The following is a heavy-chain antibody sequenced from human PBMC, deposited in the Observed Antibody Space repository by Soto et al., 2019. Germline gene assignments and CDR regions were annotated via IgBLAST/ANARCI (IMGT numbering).Heavy chain of an antibody. J-gene: IGHJ6*02. CDR3: ARDRLLWVGELFRPARGGMYV. Sequence: SETLSLTCTVSGGSISSGGYYWSWIRQHPGKGLEWIGYIYYSGSTYYNPSLKSRVTISVDTSKNQFSLKLSSVTAADTAVYYCARDRLLWVGELFRPARGGMYVWGQGSTVTVSS. V-gene: IGHV4-31*03. CDR1: GGSISSGGYY. CDR2: IYYSGST. D-gene: IGHD3-10*01.